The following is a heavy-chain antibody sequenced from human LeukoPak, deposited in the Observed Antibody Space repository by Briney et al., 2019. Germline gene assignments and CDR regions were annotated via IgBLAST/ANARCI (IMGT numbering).Heavy chain of an antibody. CDR1: GFTFSSYG. Sequence: GGSLRLSCAASGFTFSSYGMHWVRQAPGKGLEWVAFIRYDGSNKYYADSVKGRFTISRDNSKNTLYLQMNSLRAEDTAAYYCAKDPMTTVTPYLDYWGQGTLVTVSS. D-gene: IGHD4-17*01. CDR2: IRYDGSNK. V-gene: IGHV3-30*02. CDR3: AKDPMTTVTPYLDY. J-gene: IGHJ4*02.